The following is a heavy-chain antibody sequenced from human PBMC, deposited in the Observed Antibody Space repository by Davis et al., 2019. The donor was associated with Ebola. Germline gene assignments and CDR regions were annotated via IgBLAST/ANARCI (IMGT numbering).Heavy chain of an antibody. D-gene: IGHD6-6*01. CDR1: GGTFSSYA. J-gene: IGHJ5*02. CDR2: IIPIFGTA. CDR3: ARSIAAPNWFDP. V-gene: IGHV1-69*13. Sequence: AASVKVSCKASGGTFSSYAISWVRQAPGQGLEWMGGIIPIFGTANYAQKFQGRVTITADESTSTAYMELSSLRSEDTAVYYCARSIAAPNWFDPWGQGTLVTVSS.